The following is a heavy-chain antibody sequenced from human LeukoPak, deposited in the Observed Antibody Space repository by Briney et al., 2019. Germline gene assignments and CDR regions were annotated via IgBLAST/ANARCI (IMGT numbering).Heavy chain of an antibody. CDR2: ISTSGITM. CDR1: EFTFSDYY. J-gene: IGHJ4*02. Sequence: GXSLSLSCAASEFTFSDYYMSWIRQAPGKGLEWVSYISTSGITMYYAESVKGRFTISRDNAKNSLYLQMNSLRAEDTAVYYCARVTGYSISSYYFDFWGQGTLVTVSS. D-gene: IGHD6-6*01. V-gene: IGHV3-11*04. CDR3: ARVTGYSISSYYFDF.